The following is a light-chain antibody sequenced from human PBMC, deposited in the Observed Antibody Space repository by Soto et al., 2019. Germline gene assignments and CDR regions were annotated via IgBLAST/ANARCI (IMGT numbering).Light chain of an antibody. Sequence: VVTQSPSTLSVSLGQRATLSCRTSQTINNNLAWYRQKPGQAPSLLIYGISTRATGLPARFSGAGSGTEFTLTISSLQAEDSALYYCQQYYSWPHTFGQGTKLEIK. CDR1: QTINNN. V-gene: IGKV3-15*01. CDR3: QQYYSWPHT. CDR2: GIS. J-gene: IGKJ2*01.